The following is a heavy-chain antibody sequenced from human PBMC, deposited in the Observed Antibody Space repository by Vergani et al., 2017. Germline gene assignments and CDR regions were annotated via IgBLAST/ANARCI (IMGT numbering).Heavy chain of an antibody. V-gene: IGHV1-18*01. J-gene: IGHJ6*02. CDR1: GYTFTSYG. D-gene: IGHD3-10*02. CDR2: ISAYNGNT. CDR3: RIDSCSWKTLASYYYSGMDV. Sequence: QVQLVQSGAEVKKPGASVMVSCKASGYTFTSYGISWVRQAPGQGLEWMGWISAYNGNTNYAQKLQGRVTMTTDTSTSTAYMELRSLRSDDTAVYYCRIDSCSWKTLASYYYSGMDVWCQGTTVTVSS.